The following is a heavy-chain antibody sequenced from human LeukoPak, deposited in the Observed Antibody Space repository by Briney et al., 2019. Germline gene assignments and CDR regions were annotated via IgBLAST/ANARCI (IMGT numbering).Heavy chain of an antibody. CDR1: GFTFSSYA. J-gene: IGHJ3*02. D-gene: IGHD3-16*02. CDR3: AKLITFGGVIAPKIDI. Sequence: PGGSLRLSCAASGFTFSSYAMSWVRQAPGKGLEWVSAISGSGGSTYYADSVKGRFTISRDNSKNTLYLQMNSLRAEDTAVYYCAKLITFGGVIAPKIDIWGQGTMATVSS. CDR2: ISGSGGST. V-gene: IGHV3-23*01.